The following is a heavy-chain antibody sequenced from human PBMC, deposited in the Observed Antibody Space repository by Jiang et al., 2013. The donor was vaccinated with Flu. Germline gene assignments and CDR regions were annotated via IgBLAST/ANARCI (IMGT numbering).Heavy chain of an antibody. J-gene: IGHJ4*02. CDR1: GYTFTGYY. Sequence: GAEVKKPGASVKVSCKASGYTFTGYYMHWVRQAPGQGLEWMGWINPNSGGTNYAQKFQGWVTMTRDTSISTAYMELSRLRSDDTAVYYCARGDSSGWYTLFDYWGQGPWSPSPQ. CDR3: ARGDSSGWYTLFDY. D-gene: IGHD6-13*01. V-gene: IGHV1-2*04. CDR2: INPNSGGT.